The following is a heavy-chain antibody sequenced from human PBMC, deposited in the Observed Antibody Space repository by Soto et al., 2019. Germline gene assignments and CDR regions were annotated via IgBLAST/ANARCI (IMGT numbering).Heavy chain of an antibody. D-gene: IGHD3-16*02. CDR2: IYYSGST. CDR1: GGSISSGGYY. J-gene: IGHJ4*02. V-gene: IGHV4-31*03. Sequence: QVQLQESGPGLVKPSQTLSLTCTVSGGSISSGGYYWSWIRQHPGKGLEWIGYIYYSGSTYYNPSLKRRVNISVDTSKNHFALKLSSVTAADTAVYYCASYRLHLGELSADYWGQGTLVTVSS. CDR3: ASYRLHLGELSADY.